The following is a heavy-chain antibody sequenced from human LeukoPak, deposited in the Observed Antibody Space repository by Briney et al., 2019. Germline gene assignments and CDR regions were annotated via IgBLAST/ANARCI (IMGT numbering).Heavy chain of an antibody. D-gene: IGHD3-3*01. CDR1: GFTFSNVW. CDR3: TTVGHRIWSGVNWFDP. V-gene: IGHV3-15*01. Sequence: GGSLRPSCAASGFTFSNVWRSWDRQAPGKVLGWVGCIKSKTAGATRDYAAHVKGRFNISRDASKNTLYLQMNSLKTEDTAVYYCTTVGHRIWSGVNWFDPWGQGTLVTVSS. J-gene: IGHJ5*02. CDR2: IKSKTAGATR.